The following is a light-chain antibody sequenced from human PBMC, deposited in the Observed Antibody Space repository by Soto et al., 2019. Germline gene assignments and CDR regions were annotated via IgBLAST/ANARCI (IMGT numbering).Light chain of an antibody. CDR2: GAS. CDR1: QSVSSSS. V-gene: IGKV3-20*01. Sequence: ENVLTQSPGTLSLSPGERATLSCGASQSVSSSSLAWYQQKNGQAPRLLIYGASSRATGVPDRFSGSGSGTDFTLTISRLEPEDFAVYYCQQYGSSPRTFGQGTRVEIK. J-gene: IGKJ1*01. CDR3: QQYGSSPRT.